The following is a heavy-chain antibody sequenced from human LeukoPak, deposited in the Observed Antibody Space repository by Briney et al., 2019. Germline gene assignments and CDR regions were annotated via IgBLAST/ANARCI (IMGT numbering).Heavy chain of an antibody. CDR3: ARDGSGSYYNDWYFDL. V-gene: IGHV3-30*02. J-gene: IGHJ2*01. CDR2: IRYDGSNK. Sequence: GGSLRLSCAASGFTFSSYGMHWVRQAPGKGLEWVAFIRYDGSNKYYADSVKGRFTISRDNSKNTLYLQMNSLRAEDTAVYYCARDGSGSYYNDWYFDLWGRGTLVTVSS. CDR1: GFTFSSYG. D-gene: IGHD3-10*01.